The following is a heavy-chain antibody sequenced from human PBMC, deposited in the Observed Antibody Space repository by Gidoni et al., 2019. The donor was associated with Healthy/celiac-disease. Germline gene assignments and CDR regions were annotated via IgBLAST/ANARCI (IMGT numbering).Heavy chain of an antibody. D-gene: IGHD3-22*01. CDR3: ARAFAYYYDSSGYVASYYYGMDV. J-gene: IGHJ6*02. Sequence: EVQLVESGGGLVQPGGSLRLSCAASGFTFSSYEMNWVRQAPGKGLDWVSYISSSGSTIYYADSVKGRFTISRDNAKNSLYLQMNSLRAEDTAVYYCARAFAYYYDSSGYVASYYYGMDVWGQGTTVTVSS. CDR1: GFTFSSYE. V-gene: IGHV3-48*03. CDR2: ISSSGSTI.